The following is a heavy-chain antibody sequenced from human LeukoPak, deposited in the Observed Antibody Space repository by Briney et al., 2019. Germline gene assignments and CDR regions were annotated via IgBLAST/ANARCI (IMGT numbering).Heavy chain of an antibody. J-gene: IGHJ6*02. V-gene: IGHV4-59*01. Sequence: SETLSLTCTVSGGSISSYYWSWIRQPPGKGLEWIGYIYYSGSTNYNPSLKSRVTISVDTSKNQFSLKLSSVTAADTAVYYCARGYSYGYYYYYGMDVWGQGTTVTVSS. CDR1: GGSISSYY. CDR2: IYYSGST. CDR3: ARGYSYGYYYYYGMDV. D-gene: IGHD5-18*01.